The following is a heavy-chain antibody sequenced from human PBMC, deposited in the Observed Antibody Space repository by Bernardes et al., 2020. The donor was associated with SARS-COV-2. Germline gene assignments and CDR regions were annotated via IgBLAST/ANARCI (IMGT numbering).Heavy chain of an antibody. CDR3: TGGPLSGYGSFGV. D-gene: IGHD5-12*01. CDR1: GFSFSDYW. Sequence: GGSLRLSCAASGFSFSDYWMHWVRQAPGKGLMWVSRINGGGSSVNYADSVKGRFTISRDNAKNTLCLQMSSLSAEDTAVYYCTGGPLSGYGSFGVWGQGTLVTVSS. J-gene: IGHJ4*02. V-gene: IGHV3-74*01. CDR2: INGGGSSV.